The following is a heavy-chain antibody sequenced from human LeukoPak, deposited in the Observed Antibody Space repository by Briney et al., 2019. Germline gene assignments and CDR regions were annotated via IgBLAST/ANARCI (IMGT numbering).Heavy chain of an antibody. V-gene: IGHV1-2*02. D-gene: IGHD5-24*01. CDR2: INPKSAGT. CDR1: GYTFTGYC. J-gene: IGHJ4*02. Sequence: GASVKISCKASGYTFTGYCMHWVRQAPGQGLEWMGWINPKSAGTNYAQKFQGRVTMTRDTSISTTYMELSRLRSDDTAVYYCARDRGDGYNYAYWGQGTLVTVSS. CDR3: ARDRGDGYNYAY.